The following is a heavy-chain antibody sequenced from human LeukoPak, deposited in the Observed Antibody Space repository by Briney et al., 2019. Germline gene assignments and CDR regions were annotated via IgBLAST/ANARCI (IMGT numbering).Heavy chain of an antibody. V-gene: IGHV4-61*02. CDR1: GGSISSGSYY. D-gene: IGHD7-27*01. CDR3: ARGSRGDGAAFDI. CDR2: IYTSGST. Sequence: SETLSLTCTVSGGSISSGSYYWSWIRQPAGKGLEWIGRIYTSGSTNYNPSLKSRVTISVDTSKNQFSLKLRSVTAADTAVYYCARGSRGDGAAFDIWGQGTMVTVSS. J-gene: IGHJ3*02.